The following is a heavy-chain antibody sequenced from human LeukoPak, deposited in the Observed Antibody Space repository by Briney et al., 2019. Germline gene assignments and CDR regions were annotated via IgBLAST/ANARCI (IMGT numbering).Heavy chain of an antibody. J-gene: IGHJ6*02. CDR1: GFTVSSYY. CDR3: ARSYSNHLFGMDV. Sequence: GGSLILSCAASGFTVSSYYMTWVRQAPGKGLEWVSVIYSGGSTYYADSVKGRVAISRDNSNNTVFLQMNIVRAEDTAVYYCARSYSNHLFGMDVWGQGTTVTVSS. D-gene: IGHD4-11*01. CDR2: IYSGGST. V-gene: IGHV3-66*01.